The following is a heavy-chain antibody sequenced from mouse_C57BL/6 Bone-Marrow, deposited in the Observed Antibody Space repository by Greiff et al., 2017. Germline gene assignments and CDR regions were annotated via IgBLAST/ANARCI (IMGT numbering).Heavy chain of an antibody. CDR3: AKGDYSNYYWYFDV. D-gene: IGHD2-5*01. J-gene: IGHJ1*03. Sequence: QVQLQQSGPGLVQPSQSLSITCTVSGFSLTSYGVHWVRQPPGKGLEWLGVIWSGGSTDYNAAFISRLSISKDNSKSQVFFKMNSLQADDTAIYYCAKGDYSNYYWYFDVWGTGTTVTVSS. V-gene: IGHV2-4*01. CDR2: IWSGGST. CDR1: GFSLTSYG.